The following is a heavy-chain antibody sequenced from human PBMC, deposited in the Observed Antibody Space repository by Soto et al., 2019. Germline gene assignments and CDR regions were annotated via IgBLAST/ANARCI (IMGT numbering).Heavy chain of an antibody. CDR1: GDSVSSNSVA. Sequence: SQTLSLTCVISGDSVSSNSVAWDWIRQSPSRGLEWLGRTYYRSKWYNDYAVSVKSRITINPDTSKNQFSLQLNSVTPEDTAVYYCARERGIAAAGDFDYWGQGTLVTVS. CDR3: ARERGIAAAGDFDY. V-gene: IGHV6-1*01. CDR2: TYYRSKWYN. D-gene: IGHD6-13*01. J-gene: IGHJ4*02.